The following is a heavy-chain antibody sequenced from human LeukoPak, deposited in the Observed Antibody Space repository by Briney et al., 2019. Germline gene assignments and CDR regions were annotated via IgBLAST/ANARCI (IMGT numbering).Heavy chain of an antibody. D-gene: IGHD4-17*01. Sequence: SETQSLTCTVSGGSISSYYWSGIRQPPGKGLEWIGYIYYSGSTNYNPSLKSRVTISVDTSKNQFSLKLSSVTAADTAVYYCARVNGDYTFDYWGQGTLVTVSS. CDR3: ARVNGDYTFDY. CDR1: GGSISSYY. V-gene: IGHV4-59*01. J-gene: IGHJ4*02. CDR2: IYYSGST.